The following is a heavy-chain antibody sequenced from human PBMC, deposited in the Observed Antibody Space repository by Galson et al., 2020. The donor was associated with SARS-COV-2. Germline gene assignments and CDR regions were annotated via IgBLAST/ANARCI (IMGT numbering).Heavy chain of an antibody. CDR1: AFTFSTDG. J-gene: IGHJ4*02. CDR2: IAYDGNNK. D-gene: IGHD7-27*01. Sequence: GGSLRLSCAASAFTFSTDGMHWVRQAPGKGLEWVAFIAYDGNNKHYADSVKGRFTISRDNSKNTLYLQMSSLRAEDTAVYYCAKDAHWAFDDWGQGTVVTVS. CDR3: AKDAHWAFDD. V-gene: IGHV3-30*02.